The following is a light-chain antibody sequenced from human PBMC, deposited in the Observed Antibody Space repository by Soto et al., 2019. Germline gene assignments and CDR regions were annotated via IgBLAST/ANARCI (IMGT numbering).Light chain of an antibody. CDR1: QDISNY. V-gene: IGKV1-33*01. J-gene: IGKJ4*01. Sequence: DVHRSQSPSSLSAPVGHRVTITCQASQDISNYLNWYQQKTGKAPKLLIYDASNLDTGVPSRFSGSASGTDFTFTISSLQTEDIATYYCQQYDNLPLTFGGGAKVDIK. CDR3: QQYDNLPLT. CDR2: DAS.